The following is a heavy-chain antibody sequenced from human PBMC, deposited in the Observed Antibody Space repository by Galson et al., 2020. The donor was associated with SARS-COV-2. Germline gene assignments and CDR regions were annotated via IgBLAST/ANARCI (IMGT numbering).Heavy chain of an antibody. J-gene: IGHJ6*02. D-gene: IGHD3-22*01. V-gene: IGHV4-34*01. CDR2: INHTGGT. Sequence: PSETLSLTCAVYGGSFSNIYWTWIRQPPEKGLEWIGEINHTGGTNYNPSLKSRVTISVDTSNNQFSLRVRSVTAADTAVYYCARGLMIGGSFYGMDVWGLGTTVTVSS. CDR3: ARGLMIGGSFYGMDV. CDR1: GGSFSNIY.